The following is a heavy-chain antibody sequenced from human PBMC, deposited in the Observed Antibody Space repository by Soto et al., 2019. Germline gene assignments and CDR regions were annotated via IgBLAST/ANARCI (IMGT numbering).Heavy chain of an antibody. J-gene: IGHJ4*02. Sequence: SETLSLTCTVSGGSISSSSYYWGWIRQPPGKGLEWIGSIYYSGSTYYNPSLKSRVTISVDTSKNQFSLQLRSVTAADTAVYYCARLFHARAITMVRGVIQDYWGQGTLVTVSS. V-gene: IGHV4-39*01. D-gene: IGHD3-10*01. CDR3: ARLFHARAITMVRGVIQDY. CDR2: IYYSGST. CDR1: GGSISSSSYY.